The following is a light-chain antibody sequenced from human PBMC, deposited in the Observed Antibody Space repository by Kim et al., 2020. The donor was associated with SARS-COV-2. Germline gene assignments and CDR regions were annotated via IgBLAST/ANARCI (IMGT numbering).Light chain of an antibody. Sequence: EIVMTQSPATLSVSPGARATLSCRASQSVSSNLAWYQQTPGQAPKLLLYGASTRATGIPARFTGSGSGTEFTLTINSLQSEDSAVYYCQQYDNWPGTFGQGTKVDIK. CDR1: QSVSSN. CDR3: QQYDNWPGT. V-gene: IGKV3-15*01. CDR2: GAS. J-gene: IGKJ1*01.